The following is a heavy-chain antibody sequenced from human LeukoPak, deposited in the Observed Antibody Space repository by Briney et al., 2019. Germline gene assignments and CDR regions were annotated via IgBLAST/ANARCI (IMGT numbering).Heavy chain of an antibody. CDR3: ARGGGDYWYFDL. D-gene: IGHD2-21*01. V-gene: IGHV4-34*01. CDR1: GGSFTDFC. J-gene: IGHJ2*01. CDR2: INPTGST. Sequence: SETLSLACAVYGGSFTDFCWSWIRQPPGKGLEWIGEINPTGSTNYNPSLKSRVTISLDTSKNQVSLELNSVTAADTAVYYCARGGGDYWYFDLWGRGTLVTVSS.